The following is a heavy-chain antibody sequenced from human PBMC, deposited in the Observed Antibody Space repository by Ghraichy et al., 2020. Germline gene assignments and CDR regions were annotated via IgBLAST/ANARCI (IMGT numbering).Heavy chain of an antibody. Sequence: GESLNISCAASGFTFSSYWMHWVRQAPGKGLVWVSRINSDGSSTSYADSVKGRFTISRDNAKNTLYLQMNSLRAEDTAVYYCARGRDGYNPDAFDIWGQGTMVTVSS. CDR2: INSDGSST. D-gene: IGHD5-24*01. J-gene: IGHJ3*02. CDR1: GFTFSSYW. CDR3: ARGRDGYNPDAFDI. V-gene: IGHV3-74*01.